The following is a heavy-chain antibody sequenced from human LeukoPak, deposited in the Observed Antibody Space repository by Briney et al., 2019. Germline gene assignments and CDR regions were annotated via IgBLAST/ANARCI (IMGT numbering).Heavy chain of an antibody. CDR1: GYTFTSYN. J-gene: IGHJ3*02. CDR2: INPSDGDT. Sequence: GASVKVSCKASGYTFTSYNMQWVRQAPGQGLEWMGIINPSDGDTGYAQKFQGRVTMTRDTSTSTVYMELSSLRSEDTAVHYCAREKIHVFDIWGQGTMVTVSS. V-gene: IGHV1-46*01. CDR3: AREKIHVFDI.